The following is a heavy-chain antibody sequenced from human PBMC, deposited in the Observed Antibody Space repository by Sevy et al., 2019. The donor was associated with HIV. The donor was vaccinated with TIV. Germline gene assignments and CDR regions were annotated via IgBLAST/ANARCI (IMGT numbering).Heavy chain of an antibody. V-gene: IGHV3-21*01. Sequence: GGSLRLSCAASGFTFSSYSMNWVRQAPGKGLEWVSSISSSSSYIYYADSVKGRFTISRDNAKNSLYLQMNSLRAEDTAVYYCARDLGRIAAAGPTKPGYGMDVWGQGTTVTVSS. CDR1: GFTFSSYS. CDR3: ARDLGRIAAAGPTKPGYGMDV. J-gene: IGHJ6*02. D-gene: IGHD6-13*01. CDR2: ISSSSSYI.